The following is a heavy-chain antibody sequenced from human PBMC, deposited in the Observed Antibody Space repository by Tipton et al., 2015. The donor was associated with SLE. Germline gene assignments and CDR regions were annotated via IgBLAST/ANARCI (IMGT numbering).Heavy chain of an antibody. D-gene: IGHD3-10*01. J-gene: IGHJ3*01. CDR2: IWHDGSKT. Sequence: SLRLSCAASGFTLSNYAMNWVRQVPGKGLEWVAVIWHDGSKTVYADSVRGRFTISRDNSKNTLFLQINSLRSDDTAVYYCAKFAGEAAFDLRGQGTKVIVSS. CDR1: GFTLSNYA. CDR3: AKFAGEAAFDL. V-gene: IGHV3-33*03.